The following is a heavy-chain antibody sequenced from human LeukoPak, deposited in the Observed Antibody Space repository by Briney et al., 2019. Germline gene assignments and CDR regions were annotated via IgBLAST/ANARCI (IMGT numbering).Heavy chain of an antibody. V-gene: IGHV4-59*13. Sequence: PSETLSLTCTVSGGSISSYYWSWIRQPPGKGLEWIGYIYYSGSTNYNPSLKSRVTISVDTSKNQFSLKLSSVTAADTAVYYCARDHVVVHEGGWFDPWGQGTLVTVSA. CDR3: ARDHVVVHEGGWFDP. CDR2: IYYSGST. D-gene: IGHD2-15*01. J-gene: IGHJ5*02. CDR1: GGSISSYY.